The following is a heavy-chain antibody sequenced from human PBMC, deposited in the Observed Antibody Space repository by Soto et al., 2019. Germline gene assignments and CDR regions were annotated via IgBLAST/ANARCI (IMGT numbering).Heavy chain of an antibody. J-gene: IGHJ6*02. D-gene: IGHD3-22*01. V-gene: IGHV3-49*05. CDR3: TRGFGSGYYDSSGYPRPDYYYYGMDV. CDR1: GFTFGDYA. Sequence: KSGGSLRLSCTASGFTFGDYAMSWFRQAPGKGLEWVGFIRSKAYGGTTEYAASVKGRFTISRDDSKSIAYLQMNSLKTEDTAVYYCTRGFGSGYYDSSGYPRPDYYYYGMDVWGQGTTVTVSS. CDR2: IRSKAYGGTT.